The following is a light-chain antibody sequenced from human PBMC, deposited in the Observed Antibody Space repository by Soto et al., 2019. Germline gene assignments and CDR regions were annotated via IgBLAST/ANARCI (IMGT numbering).Light chain of an antibody. J-gene: IGLJ2*01. CDR2: EVS. Sequence: QSALTQPASVSESPGQSITISCTGTSNDIGGYNYVSWYQHHPGKAPKLMIYEVSNRPAGVSHRFSGSKSGNTASLTISGLQAEDEADYYGSSYTGRSTVVFGGGTKLTVL. V-gene: IGLV2-14*01. CDR1: SNDIGGYNY. CDR3: SSYTGRSTVV.